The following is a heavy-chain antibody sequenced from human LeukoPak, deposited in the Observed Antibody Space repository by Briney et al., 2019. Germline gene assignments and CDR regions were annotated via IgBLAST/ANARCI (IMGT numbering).Heavy chain of an antibody. CDR3: ARVVKYSGSYYGDY. CDR2: IYYSGST. J-gene: IGHJ4*02. D-gene: IGHD1-26*01. Sequence: SETLSLTCTVSGGSISNYYWNWIRQSPGEGLEWIGYIYYSGSTSYEPSLESRVTISVDTSRNQFSLTLSSVTAADTAVYYCARVVKYSGSYYGDYWGQGALVIVSS. CDR1: GGSISNYY. V-gene: IGHV4-59*08.